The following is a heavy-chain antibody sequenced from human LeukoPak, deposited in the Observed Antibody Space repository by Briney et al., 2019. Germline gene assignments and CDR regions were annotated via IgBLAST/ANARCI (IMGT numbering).Heavy chain of an antibody. J-gene: IGHJ4*02. V-gene: IGHV3-23*01. CDR2: ISGSGGST. D-gene: IGHD2-15*01. CDR1: GSTFSSYA. CDR3: AKDLPPANYCSGGSCYQGFDY. Sequence: GGSLRLSCAASGSTFSSYAMSCVRQAPGKGLEWVSAISGSGGSTYYADAVKCRYTISRDNSKNTLYLQMNSLRAEDTAVYYCAKDLPPANYCSGGSCYQGFDYWGQGTLVPVSS.